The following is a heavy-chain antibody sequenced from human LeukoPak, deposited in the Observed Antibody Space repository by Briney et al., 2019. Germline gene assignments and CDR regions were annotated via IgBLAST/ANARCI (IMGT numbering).Heavy chain of an antibody. CDR3: ARVGRAPQVVPAATYSSSSPRKKFDY. D-gene: IGHD2-2*01. V-gene: IGHV3-21*01. Sequence: PGGSLRLSCAASGFTFSSYSMNWVRQAPGKGLEWVSSISSSSYIYYADSVKGRFTISRDNAKNSLYLQMNSLRAEDTAVYYCARVGRAPQVVPAATYSSSSPRKKFDYWGQGTLVTVSS. CDR1: GFTFSSYS. CDR2: ISSSSYI. J-gene: IGHJ4*02.